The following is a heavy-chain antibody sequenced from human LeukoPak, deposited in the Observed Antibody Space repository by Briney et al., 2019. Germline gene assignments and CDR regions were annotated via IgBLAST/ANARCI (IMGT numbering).Heavy chain of an antibody. CDR2: IYYSGST. CDR3: ARDKDYYYDSGGYPGAFDY. J-gene: IGHJ4*02. Sequence: PSETLSLTCTVSGGSISSGGSYYWTWIRQPPGKGLEWIGYIYYSGSTNYNPSLKSRVTMSVDTSKNQFSLKLSSVTAADTAVYYCARDKDYYYDSGGYPGAFDYWGQGTLVTVTS. V-gene: IGHV4-61*08. D-gene: IGHD3-22*01. CDR1: GGSISSGGSYY.